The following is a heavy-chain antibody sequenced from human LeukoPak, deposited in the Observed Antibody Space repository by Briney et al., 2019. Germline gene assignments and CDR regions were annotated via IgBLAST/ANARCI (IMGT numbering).Heavy chain of an antibody. D-gene: IGHD6-19*01. J-gene: IGHJ3*01. CDR3: ARDHPYSSGWHGRVEAFDL. Sequence: ASVKVSCKASGYTFTGYYMHWVRQAPGRGLEWMGWINPNSGGTKYAQKFQGRVTMTRDTSITTAYMDLSRLRSDDTAVYYCARDHPYSSGWHGRVEAFDLWGQGTTVTVSS. CDR1: GYTFTGYY. V-gene: IGHV1-2*02. CDR2: INPNSGGT.